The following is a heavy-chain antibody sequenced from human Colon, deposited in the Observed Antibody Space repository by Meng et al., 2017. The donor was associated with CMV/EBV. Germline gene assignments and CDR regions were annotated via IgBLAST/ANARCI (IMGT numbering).Heavy chain of an antibody. CDR1: GNTFTGYY. CDR3: ARDFNSLAVSAANWFDP. V-gene: IGHV1-2*02. Sequence: HGRLGMLGDEGKKPGPLVKVPCKASGNTFTGYYMHWVRQAPGQGLEWMGWINPNSGGTNYKEKFQGRVTMTRDTSISTAYMELSGLTSDDTAVYYCARDFNSLAVSAANWFDPWGQGTLVTVSS. CDR2: INPNSGGT. D-gene: IGHD6-19*01. J-gene: IGHJ5*02.